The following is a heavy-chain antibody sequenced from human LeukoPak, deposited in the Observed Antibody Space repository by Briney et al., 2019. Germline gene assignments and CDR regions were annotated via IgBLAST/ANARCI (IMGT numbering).Heavy chain of an antibody. J-gene: IGHJ6*02. CDR3: ARERRLFVAPDYYYYGMDV. CDR2: IWYDGSNK. D-gene: IGHD6-6*01. V-gene: IGHV3-33*01. Sequence: GGSLRLSCAASGFTFSSYGMHWVRQAPGKGLEWVAVIWYDGSNKYYADSVKGRFTISRDNSKNTLYLQMNSLRAEDTAVYYCARERRLFVAPDYYYYGMDVWGQGTTVTVSS. CDR1: GFTFSSYG.